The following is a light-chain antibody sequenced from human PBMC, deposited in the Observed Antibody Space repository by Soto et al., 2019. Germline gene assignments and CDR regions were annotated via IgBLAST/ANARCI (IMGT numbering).Light chain of an antibody. V-gene: IGLV2-14*03. CDR1: SSDVGGYNY. CDR2: DVS. CDR3: NSYTSSSTHV. Sequence: SVLTHPASVSGSPGQSLTISCTRTSSDVGGYNYVSWYQQHPGKAPKLIISDVSNRPSGVSNRFSGSKSGNTASLTISGLQAEDEADYYCNSYTSSSTHVFGTGTKVTVL. J-gene: IGLJ1*01.